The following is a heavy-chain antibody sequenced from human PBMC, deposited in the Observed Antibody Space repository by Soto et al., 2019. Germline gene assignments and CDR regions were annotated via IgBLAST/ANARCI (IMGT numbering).Heavy chain of an antibody. Sequence: QVQLVESGGCVVQPGRSLRLSCAASGFTFSSYGMHWVRQAPGKGLEWVAVIWYDGSNKYYADSVKGRFTISRDNSKNTLYLQMSSLRAEDTAVYYCARVSRSGYYPKYWGQGTLVTVSS. J-gene: IGHJ4*02. V-gene: IGHV3-33*01. CDR2: IWYDGSNK. CDR3: ARVSRSGYYPKY. D-gene: IGHD3-3*01. CDR1: GFTFSSYG.